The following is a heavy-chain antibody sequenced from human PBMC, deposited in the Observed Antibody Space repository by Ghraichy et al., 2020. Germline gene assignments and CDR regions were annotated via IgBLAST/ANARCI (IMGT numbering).Heavy chain of an antibody. D-gene: IGHD6-19*01. CDR1: GGTISNSRHY. CDR3: ARFIIGWYYFDF. J-gene: IGHJ4*02. Sequence: SETLSLTCSVSGGTISNSRHYWAWVRQPPGKGLEWIGRISQSGRTDYNSSLTSRVSISVDTSKNQFSLTVKSLNAADTAVYFCARFIIGWYYFDFWGPGTLVSVSS. V-gene: IGHV4-39*01. CDR2: ISQSGRT.